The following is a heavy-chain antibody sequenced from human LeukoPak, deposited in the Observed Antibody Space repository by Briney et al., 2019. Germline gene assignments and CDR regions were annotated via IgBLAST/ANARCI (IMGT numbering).Heavy chain of an antibody. V-gene: IGHV1-46*01. J-gene: IGHJ4*02. D-gene: IGHD3-22*01. Sequence: GASVKVSCKASGYTFTSYYIHWVRQAPGQGLEWMGIINPSGGSTSYAQKFQGRVTMTRDMSTSTVYMELSSLRSEDTAVYYCATTPTYHYDSSGYTIDQWGQGTLVTVSS. CDR1: GYTFTSYY. CDR2: INPSGGST. CDR3: ATTPTYHYDSSGYTIDQ.